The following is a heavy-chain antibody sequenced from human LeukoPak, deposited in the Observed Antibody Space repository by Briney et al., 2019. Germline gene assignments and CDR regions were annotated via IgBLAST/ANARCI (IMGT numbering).Heavy chain of an antibody. V-gene: IGHV1-2*02. J-gene: IGHJ6*03. CDR2: ISPNSGGT. Sequence: RASVKVSCKASGYTFTSYGISWVRQAPGQGLEWMGWISPNSGGTNYAQKFQGRVTMTRDTSISTAYMELSRLRSDDTAVYYCARDWGYGYEYYMDVWGKGTTVTVSS. CDR3: ARDWGYGYEYYMDV. CDR1: GYTFTSYG. D-gene: IGHD5-18*01.